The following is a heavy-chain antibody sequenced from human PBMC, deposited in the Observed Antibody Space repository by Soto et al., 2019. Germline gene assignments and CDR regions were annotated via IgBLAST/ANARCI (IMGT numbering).Heavy chain of an antibody. D-gene: IGHD2-15*01. J-gene: IGHJ5*02. Sequence: SETLSLTCTVSGGYVNSGGYYWSWIRQHPGRGLECIGSTYHSGSAYYNPALKSRVTISVDPSKNQFSLRLSSVTAADTAVYYCARAVGYCSGGTCNPPGNWFVPWGQGTLVTVSS. V-gene: IGHV4-31*03. CDR3: ARAVGYCSGGTCNPPGNWFVP. CDR1: GGYVNSGGYY. CDR2: TYHSGSA.